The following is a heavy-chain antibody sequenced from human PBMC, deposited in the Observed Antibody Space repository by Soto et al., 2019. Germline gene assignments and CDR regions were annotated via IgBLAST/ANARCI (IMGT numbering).Heavy chain of an antibody. CDR3: AKGQLPDGMDV. Sequence: QVQLVESGGGVVQPGRSLRLSCAASGFTFSSYGMHWVRQAPGKGLEWVAVISYDGSNKYYADSVKGRFTISRDNSKNTLYLQMNSLRAEDTAVYYCAKGQLPDGMDVWGQGTTVTVSS. V-gene: IGHV3-30*18. J-gene: IGHJ6*02. CDR1: GFTFSSYG. CDR2: ISYDGSNK. D-gene: IGHD3-10*01.